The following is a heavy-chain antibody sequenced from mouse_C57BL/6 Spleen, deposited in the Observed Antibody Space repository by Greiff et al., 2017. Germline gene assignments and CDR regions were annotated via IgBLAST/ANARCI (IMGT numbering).Heavy chain of an antibody. CDR3: AREGFAY. CDR2: IYPGSGST. CDR1: GYTFTSYW. Sequence: VQLQQPGAELVKPGASVTMSCKASGYTFTSYWITWVKQRPGQGLEWIGDIYPGSGSTNYNQKFKSKATLTVDTSSSTAYMQLSSLTSEDSAVYCCAREGFAYWGQGTLVTVSA. V-gene: IGHV1-55*01. J-gene: IGHJ3*01.